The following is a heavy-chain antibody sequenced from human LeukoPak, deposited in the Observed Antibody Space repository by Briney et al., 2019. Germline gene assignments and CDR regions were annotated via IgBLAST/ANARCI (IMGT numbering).Heavy chain of an antibody. V-gene: IGHV1-18*01. D-gene: IGHD3-10*01. J-gene: IGHJ4*02. CDR1: GYTFTSYG. CDR2: ISAYNVNT. CDR3: ARDTKLVDVLLWCGELYEGKESLGFNGY. Sequence: ASVKVSCKASGYTFTSYGISWARQAPGQGLEWMGWISAYNVNTNYAQKLQGRVTMTTDTSTSTAYMELRSQRSDDTAVYYCARDTKLVDVLLWCGELYEGKESLGFNGYWGQGTLVTVSS.